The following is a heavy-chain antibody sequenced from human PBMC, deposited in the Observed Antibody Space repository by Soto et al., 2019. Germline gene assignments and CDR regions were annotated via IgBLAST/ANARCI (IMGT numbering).Heavy chain of an antibody. V-gene: IGHV4-34*01. CDR2: INHSGST. Sequence: QVQLQQWGAGLLKPSETLSLTCAVYGGSFSGYYWSWIRQPPGKGLEWIGEINHSGSTNYNPSLKSRVTISVYTSKNQFSLKLSSVTAADTAVYYCARTPGHNWFDPWGQGTLVTVSS. D-gene: IGHD2-8*02. CDR3: ARTPGHNWFDP. CDR1: GGSFSGYY. J-gene: IGHJ5*02.